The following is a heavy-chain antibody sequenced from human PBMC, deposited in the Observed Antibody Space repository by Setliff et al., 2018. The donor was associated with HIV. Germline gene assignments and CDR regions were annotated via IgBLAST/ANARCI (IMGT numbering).Heavy chain of an antibody. CDR1: GFTFSSYG. D-gene: IGHD4-4*01. Sequence: GESLTLSCAASGFTFSSYGMNWVRQAPGKGLEWISYISNGGSAKYYTDSVEGRFTVSRDNAKNLLYLQMDSLKGEDTALYYCARDRWADSNYYFDSWGQGTLVTVSS. V-gene: IGHV3-48*04. CDR2: ISNGGSAK. CDR3: ARDRWADSNYYFDS. J-gene: IGHJ4*02.